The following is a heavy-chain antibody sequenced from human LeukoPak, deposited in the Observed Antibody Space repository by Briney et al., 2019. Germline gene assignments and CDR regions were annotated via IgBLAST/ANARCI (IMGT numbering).Heavy chain of an antibody. CDR2: ISGYNGNT. V-gene: IGHV1-18*03. CDR3: AKNGLSPYFDY. Sequence: ASVKVSCKASGYTFTDYGITWVRQAPGQGLEWMGWISGYNGNTNYAQKFQGRVTMTRDMSTSTVYMELSSLTSEDMAIYYCAKNGLSPYFDYWGQGTLVTVSS. CDR1: GYTFTDYG. J-gene: IGHJ4*02.